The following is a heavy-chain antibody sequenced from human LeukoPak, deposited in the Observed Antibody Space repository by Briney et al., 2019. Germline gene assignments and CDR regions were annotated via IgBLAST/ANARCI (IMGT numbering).Heavy chain of an antibody. CDR2: IYTSGST. CDR1: GGSISSGSYY. J-gene: IGHJ6*03. Sequence: LRLSCTVSGGSISSGSYYWSWIRQPAGKGLEWIGRIYTSGSTNYNPSLKSRVTISVDTSKNQFSLKLSSVTAADTAVYYCARGGAATRYYYYYMDVWGKGTTVTVSS. V-gene: IGHV4-61*02. D-gene: IGHD2-15*01. CDR3: ARGGAATRYYYYYMDV.